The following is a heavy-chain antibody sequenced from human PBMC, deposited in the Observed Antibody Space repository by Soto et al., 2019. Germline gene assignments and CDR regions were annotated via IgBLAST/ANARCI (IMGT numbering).Heavy chain of an antibody. V-gene: IGHV1-18*01. Sequence: ASLKLSCKSSGYPFTSYVISWVRQAPGQGLEWMGWISAYNGNTNYAQKLQGRVTMTTDTSTSTAYMELRSLRSDDTAVYYCARVFGDYFDYWGQGTLVTVSS. J-gene: IGHJ4*02. CDR2: ISAYNGNT. CDR3: ARVFGDYFDY. CDR1: GYPFTSYV. D-gene: IGHD3-10*01.